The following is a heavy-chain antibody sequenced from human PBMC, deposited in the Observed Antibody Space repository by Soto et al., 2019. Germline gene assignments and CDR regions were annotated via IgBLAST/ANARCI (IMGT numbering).Heavy chain of an antibody. Sequence: SETLSLTCTVSGGSISSSSYYWVWIRQPPGKGLEWIGSIYYSGSTYYNPSLKSRVTISVDTSKNQFSLKLSSVTAADTAVYYCARAPLTLGYCSGGSCYAGWFDPWGQGTLVTV. D-gene: IGHD2-15*01. CDR1: GGSISSSSYY. CDR3: ARAPLTLGYCSGGSCYAGWFDP. J-gene: IGHJ5*02. V-gene: IGHV4-39*01. CDR2: IYYSGST.